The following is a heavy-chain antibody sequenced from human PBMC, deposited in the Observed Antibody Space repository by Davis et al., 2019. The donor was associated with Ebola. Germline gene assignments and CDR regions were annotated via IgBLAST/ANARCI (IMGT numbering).Heavy chain of an antibody. CDR1: GGTFSSYA. D-gene: IGHD4-17*01. Sequence: SVKVSCKASGGTFSSYAIGWVRQAPGQGLEWMGRVIPMSGTTNYAQKFEDRVTITADKSTDVSYMELTRLTYEDTAMYYCAREAVSASTVGNWFAPGGQGTLVTVSS. CDR3: AREAVSASTVGNWFAP. V-gene: IGHV1-69*06. J-gene: IGHJ5*02. CDR2: VIPMSGTT.